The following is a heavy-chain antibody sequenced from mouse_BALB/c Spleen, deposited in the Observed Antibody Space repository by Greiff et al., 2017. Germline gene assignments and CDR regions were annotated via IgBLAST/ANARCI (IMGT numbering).Heavy chain of an antibody. CDR1: GFTFSSFG. J-gene: IGHJ2*01. Sequence: EVMLVESGGGLVQPGGSRKLSCAASGFTFSSFGMHWVRQAPEKGLEWVAYISSGSSTIYYADTVKGRFTISRDNPKNTLFLQMTSLRSEDTAMYYCARSEDYGSSYIFDYWGQGTTLTVSS. D-gene: IGHD1-1*01. CDR2: ISSGSSTI. CDR3: ARSEDYGSSYIFDY. V-gene: IGHV5-17*02.